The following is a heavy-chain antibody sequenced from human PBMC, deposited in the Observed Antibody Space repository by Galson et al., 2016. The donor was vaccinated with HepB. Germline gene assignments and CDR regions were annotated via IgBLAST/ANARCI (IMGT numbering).Heavy chain of an antibody. Sequence: SLRLSCAASAFSFSSYWMTWVRQAPGKGLEWVANINKDGSEENYADSVKGRFTISRDNAKNSLYLQMNGLRAEDTAVYYCARGGWCYYDTSDDAGDFWGQGILVTVSS. CDR2: INKDGSEE. J-gene: IGHJ4*02. V-gene: IGHV3-7*05. CDR1: AFSFSSYW. D-gene: IGHD3-22*01. CDR3: ARGGWCYYDTSDDAGDF.